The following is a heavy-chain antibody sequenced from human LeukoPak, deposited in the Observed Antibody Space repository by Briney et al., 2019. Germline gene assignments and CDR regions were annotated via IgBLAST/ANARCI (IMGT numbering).Heavy chain of an antibody. V-gene: IGHV3-30*03. D-gene: IGHD6-13*01. CDR1: GFRFSSYS. Sequence: GGSLRLSCAASGFRFSSYSMHWVRQAPGKGLEWVAVISYDGSNKYYADSVKGRFTISRDNSKNTLYLQMNSLRAEDTAVYYCARDTIAAAVYYMDVWGKGTTVTVSS. CDR2: ISYDGSNK. CDR3: ARDTIAAAVYYMDV. J-gene: IGHJ6*03.